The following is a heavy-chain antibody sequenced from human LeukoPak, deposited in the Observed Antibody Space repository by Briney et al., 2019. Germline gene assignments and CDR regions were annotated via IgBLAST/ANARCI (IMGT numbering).Heavy chain of an antibody. CDR1: GFTFSSYW. CDR2: INSDGSST. Sequence: GGSLRLSCAASGFTFSSYWMHWVRHAPGKGLVWVSRINSDGSSTSYADSVKGRFTISRDNAKNTLYLQMNSLRAEDTAVYYCARVDYYYYGMDVWGQGTTVTVSS. V-gene: IGHV3-74*01. J-gene: IGHJ6*02. CDR3: ARVDYYYYGMDV.